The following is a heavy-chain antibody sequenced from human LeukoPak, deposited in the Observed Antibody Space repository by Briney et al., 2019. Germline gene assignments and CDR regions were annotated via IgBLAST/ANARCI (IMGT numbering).Heavy chain of an antibody. J-gene: IGHJ4*02. CDR2: ISGSGGST. CDR3: AKGGGITLNY. V-gene: IGHV3-23*01. D-gene: IGHD3-22*01. CDR1: GFTFSNFA. Sequence: PGGSLRLSCAASGFTFSNFAMSWVRQAPGKGLEWVSGISGSGGSTYYADSVKGRITISRDNSKNTLYLQMNSLRAEDTAVYYCAKGGGITLNYWGQGTLVTVSS.